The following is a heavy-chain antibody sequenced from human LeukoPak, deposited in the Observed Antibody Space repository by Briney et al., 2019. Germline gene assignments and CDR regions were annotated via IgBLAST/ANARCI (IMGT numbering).Heavy chain of an antibody. CDR2: ISYDGGNK. Sequence: PGGSLRLSCAASGFTFSSYGMHWVRQAPGKGLEWVAVISYDGGNKYYADSVKGRFTISRDNSKNTLYLQMNSLRAEDTAVYYCARDKAAGVYYFDYWGQGTLVAVSS. V-gene: IGHV3-30*03. CDR1: GFTFSSYG. D-gene: IGHD3-10*01. J-gene: IGHJ4*02. CDR3: ARDKAAGVYYFDY.